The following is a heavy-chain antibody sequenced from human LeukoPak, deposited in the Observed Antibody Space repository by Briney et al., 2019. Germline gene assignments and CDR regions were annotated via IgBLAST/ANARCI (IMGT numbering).Heavy chain of an antibody. CDR3: ARQYCSSTSCQFVGHGMDV. J-gene: IGHJ6*02. Sequence: ASVKVSCKASGYTFTSYAMHWVRQAPGQRLEWMGWINAGNGNTKYSQKFQGRVTITRDTSASTAYMELSSLRSEDTAVYYCARQYCSSTSCQFVGHGMDVWGQGTTVTVSS. D-gene: IGHD2-2*01. V-gene: IGHV1-3*01. CDR1: GYTFTSYA. CDR2: INAGNGNT.